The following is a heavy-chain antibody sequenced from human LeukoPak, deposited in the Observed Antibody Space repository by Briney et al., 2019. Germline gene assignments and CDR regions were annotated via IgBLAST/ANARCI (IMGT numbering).Heavy chain of an antibody. D-gene: IGHD6-13*01. J-gene: IGHJ3*02. CDR1: GFTFSSYD. V-gene: IGHV3-23*01. CDR3: AKDTRAAPDAFDI. CDR2: IRRGVGST. Sequence: GSLRLSCAASGFTFSSYDLSWVRQAPGKGLECVSAIRRGVGSTYYADSVKGRFTISRDNSKNTLYLQMNNLRADDTAVYYCAKDTRAAPDAFDIWGQGTMVTVSS.